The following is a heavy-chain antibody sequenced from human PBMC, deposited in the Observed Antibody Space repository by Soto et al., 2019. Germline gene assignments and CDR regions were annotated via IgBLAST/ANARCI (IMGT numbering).Heavy chain of an antibody. CDR2: INPSGGST. CDR3: ARGLFYYYDSSGYYTSFGY. D-gene: IGHD3-22*01. CDR1: GYTFTSYY. Sequence: ASVKVSCKASGYTFTSYYMHWVRQAPGQGLEWMGIINPSGGSTSYAQKFQGRVTMTRDTSTSTVYMELSSLRSEDTAVYYCARGLFYYYDSSGYYTSFGYWGQGTLVTVSS. J-gene: IGHJ4*02. V-gene: IGHV1-46*01.